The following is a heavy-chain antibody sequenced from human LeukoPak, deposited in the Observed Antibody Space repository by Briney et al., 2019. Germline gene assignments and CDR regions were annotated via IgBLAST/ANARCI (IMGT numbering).Heavy chain of an antibody. CDR1: GGSISSGGYY. J-gene: IGHJ4*02. D-gene: IGHD6-13*01. Sequence: PSQTLSLTCTVSGGSISSGGYYWSWIRQHPGKGLNWIGYIYYSGSTYYSPSLKSRVTISVDTSKNQFSLTLSSVTAADTAVYYCARGLPYSHRGDNWGQGTLVTVSS. CDR2: IYYSGST. CDR3: ARGLPYSHRGDN. V-gene: IGHV4-31*03.